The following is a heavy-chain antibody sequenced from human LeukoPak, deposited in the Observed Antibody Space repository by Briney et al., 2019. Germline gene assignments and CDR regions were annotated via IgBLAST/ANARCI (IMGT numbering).Heavy chain of an antibody. Sequence: GGSLRLSCAASGFTFSSYAMSGVRQAPGKGLEWVSAISGSGGSTYYADSVKGRFTISRDNSKNTLYLQMNSLRAEDTAVYYCAKTPSHYYDSSGLDYWGQGTLVTVSS. CDR3: AKTPSHYYDSSGLDY. CDR2: ISGSGGST. V-gene: IGHV3-23*01. CDR1: GFTFSSYA. J-gene: IGHJ4*02. D-gene: IGHD3-22*01.